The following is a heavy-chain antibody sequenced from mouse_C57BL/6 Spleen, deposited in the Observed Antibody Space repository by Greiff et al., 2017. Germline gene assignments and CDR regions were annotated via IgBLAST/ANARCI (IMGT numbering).Heavy chain of an antibody. CDR3: ARSPNLERFAD. CDR2: IDPSDSYT. V-gene: IGHV1-59*01. J-gene: IGHJ3*01. Sequence: VQLQQPGAELVRPGTSVKLSCKASGYTFTSYWMHWVKQRPGQGLEWIGVIDPSDSYTNYNHTFKGKATLTVDTSSSTASMQLSSLTSEDSACYYCARSPNLERFADWGKGTLVTVSA. CDR1: GYTFTSYW.